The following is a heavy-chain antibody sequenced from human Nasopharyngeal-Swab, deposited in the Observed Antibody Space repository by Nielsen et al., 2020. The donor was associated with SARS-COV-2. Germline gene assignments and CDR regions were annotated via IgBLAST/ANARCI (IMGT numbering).Heavy chain of an antibody. J-gene: IGHJ4*02. CDR1: GGSFSGYY. D-gene: IGHD3-22*01. CDR3: ARGAAGYYDSSGYPYFDY. CDR2: INHSEST. Sequence: SQTLSLTCAVYGGSFSGYYWSWIRQPPGKGLEWIGEINHSESTNYNPSLKSRVTISVDTSKNQFSLKLSSVTAADTAVYYCARGAAGYYDSSGYPYFDYWGQGTLVTVSS. V-gene: IGHV4-34*01.